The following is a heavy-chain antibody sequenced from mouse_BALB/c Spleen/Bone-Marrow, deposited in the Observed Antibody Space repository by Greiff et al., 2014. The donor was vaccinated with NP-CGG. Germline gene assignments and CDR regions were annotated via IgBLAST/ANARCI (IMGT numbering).Heavy chain of an antibody. CDR2: IYPGNGNA. V-gene: IGHV1-80*01. J-gene: IGHJ3*01. CDR3: ARGVNYGTY. D-gene: IGHD1-1*01. CDR1: GYAFSTYW. Sequence: QVQLQQSGAELVRPGSSVKISCKASGYAFSTYWMNWVKQRPGQGLEWIGQIYPGNGNADYNGKFKDKATLTADKSSRTAYMHLSRLLSEDSAVFFFARGVNYGTYWRQATLVTVSA.